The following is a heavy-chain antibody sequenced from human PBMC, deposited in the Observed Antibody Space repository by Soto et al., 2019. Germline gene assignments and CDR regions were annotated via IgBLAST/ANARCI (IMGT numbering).Heavy chain of an antibody. CDR3: ARVYGDYVPRHIDY. D-gene: IGHD4-17*01. CDR1: GFTFSSYW. Sequence: EVQLVESGGGLVQPGGSLRLSCAASGFTFSSYWMSWVRQAPGKGLEWVANIKQDGSEKYYVDSVKGRFTISKDNAKNSLYLIMNTLRAEDTAVYYCARVYGDYVPRHIDYWGQGTLVTVSS. CDR2: IKQDGSEK. J-gene: IGHJ4*02. V-gene: IGHV3-7*04.